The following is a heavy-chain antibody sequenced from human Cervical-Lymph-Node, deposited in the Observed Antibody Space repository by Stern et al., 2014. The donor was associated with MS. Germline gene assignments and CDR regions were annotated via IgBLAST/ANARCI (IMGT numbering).Heavy chain of an antibody. CDR3: ARGITIFGEGK. Sequence: EVQLVESGGDLVQPGGSLRLSCAASGFTFSSYSMNWVRQAPGKGLEWISFSSGFSRTIYYADSVRGRFTISRDNANNSLYLQMNSLRVEDTAVYYCARGITIFGEGKWGQGTLVTVSS. V-gene: IGHV3-48*01. J-gene: IGHJ4*02. CDR1: GFTFSSYS. CDR2: SSGFSRTI. D-gene: IGHD3-3*01.